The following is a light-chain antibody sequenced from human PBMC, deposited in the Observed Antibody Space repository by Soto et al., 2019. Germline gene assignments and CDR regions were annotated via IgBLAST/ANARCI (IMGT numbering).Light chain of an antibody. Sequence: QAVVTQPPSASGTPGQRVTISCSGSSSNIGSNTVNWYQQLPGTAPKLLIYKNNQRPSGVPDRFSGSKSGTSASLAISGLQSEDEADYYCAAWDDSLNGHVVFGGGTKVTVL. CDR1: SSNIGSNT. CDR3: AAWDDSLNGHVV. J-gene: IGLJ2*01. V-gene: IGLV1-44*01. CDR2: KNN.